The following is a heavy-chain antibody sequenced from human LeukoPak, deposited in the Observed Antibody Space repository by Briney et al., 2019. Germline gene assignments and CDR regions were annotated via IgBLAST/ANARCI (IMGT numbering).Heavy chain of an antibody. CDR1: GGTFSSYA. CDR2: IIPILGIA. CDR3: AREGRFQVYDSSGYYPIDY. J-gene: IGHJ4*02. V-gene: IGHV1-69*04. D-gene: IGHD3-22*01. Sequence: GSSVKVSCKASGGTFSSYAISWVRQAPGQGLEWMGRIIPILGIANYAQKFQGRVTITADKSTSTAYMELSSLRSEDTAVYYCAREGRFQVYDSSGYYPIDYWGQGTLVTVSS.